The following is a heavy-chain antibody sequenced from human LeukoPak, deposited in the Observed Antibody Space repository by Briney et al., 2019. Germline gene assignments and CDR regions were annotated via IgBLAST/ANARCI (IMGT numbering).Heavy chain of an antibody. CDR2: IYYSGRT. Sequence: PSETLSLTCTVFGDSVSRSDSYWDWIRQPPRKGLEWIGTIYYSGRTYYSPSLKSRVTISVDTSNTHFSLNLSSVTAADTALYFCARRRYYDSTGYLNWGQGTLVTVSS. V-gene: IGHV4-39*02. CDR3: ARRRYYDSTGYLN. D-gene: IGHD3-22*01. J-gene: IGHJ1*01. CDR1: GDSVSRSDSY.